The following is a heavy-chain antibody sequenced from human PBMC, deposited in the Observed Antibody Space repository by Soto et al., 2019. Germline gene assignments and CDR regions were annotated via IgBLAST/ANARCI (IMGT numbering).Heavy chain of an antibody. CDR2: MNPNSGNT. J-gene: IGHJ3*02. CDR3: ARGTRSYYDFWSGYSRGAFDI. Sequence: ASVKVSCKASGYTFTIYYINWVRQATGQGLEWMGWMNPNSGNTGYAQKFQGRVTMTRNTSISTAYMELSSLRSEDTAVYYCARGTRSYYDFWSGYSRGAFDIWGQGTMVTVSS. CDR1: GYTFTIYY. D-gene: IGHD3-3*01. V-gene: IGHV1-8*01.